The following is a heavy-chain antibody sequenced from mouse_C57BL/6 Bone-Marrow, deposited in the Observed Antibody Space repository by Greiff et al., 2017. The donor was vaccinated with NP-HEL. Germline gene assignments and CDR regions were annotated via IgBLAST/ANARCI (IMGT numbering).Heavy chain of an antibody. J-gene: IGHJ3*01. V-gene: IGHV5-6*01. D-gene: IGHD2-4*01. CDR1: GFTFSSYG. CDR3: ARRDDYDPFAY. CDR2: ISSGGSYT. Sequence: EVQGVESGGDLVKPGGSLKLSCAASGFTFSSYGMSWVRQTPDKRLEWVATISSGGSYTSYPDSVKGRFTISRDNAKNTLYLQMSSLKSEDTAMYYCARRDDYDPFAYWGQGTLVTVSA.